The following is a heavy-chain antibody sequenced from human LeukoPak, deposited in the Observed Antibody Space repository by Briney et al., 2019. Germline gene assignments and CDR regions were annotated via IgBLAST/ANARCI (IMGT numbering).Heavy chain of an antibody. Sequence: GASVKVSCKASGYTFTSYDINWVRQATGQGLEWMGWINPNSGGTNYAQKFQGRVTMTRDTSISTAYMELSRLTSDDTAVYYCAKEVHYYDSSDYFPLGYWGQGTLITVSS. CDR3: AKEVHYYDSSDYFPLGY. CDR2: INPNSGGT. J-gene: IGHJ4*02. V-gene: IGHV1-2*02. D-gene: IGHD3-22*01. CDR1: GYTFTSYD.